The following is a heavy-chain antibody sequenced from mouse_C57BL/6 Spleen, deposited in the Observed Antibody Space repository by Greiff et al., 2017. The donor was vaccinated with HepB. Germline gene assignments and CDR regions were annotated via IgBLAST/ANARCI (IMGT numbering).Heavy chain of an antibody. CDR3: ARRAYYYGSSYEGYFDY. Sequence: QVQLQQPGAELVMPGASVKLSCKASGYTFTSYWMHWVKQRPGQGLEWIGEIDPSDSYTNYNQKFKGKSTLTVDKSSSTAYMQLSSLTSEDSAVYYCARRAYYYGSSYEGYFDYRGQGTTLTVSS. D-gene: IGHD1-1*01. CDR1: GYTFTSYW. CDR2: IDPSDSYT. J-gene: IGHJ2*01. V-gene: IGHV1-69*01.